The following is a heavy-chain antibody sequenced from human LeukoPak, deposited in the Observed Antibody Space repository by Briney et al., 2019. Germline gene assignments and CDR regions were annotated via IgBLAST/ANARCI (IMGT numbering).Heavy chain of an antibody. D-gene: IGHD1-26*01. J-gene: IGHJ3*02. CDR2: IYPGDSDT. Sequence: GESLKISCKGSGYSFTSYWIGGVRQMPGKGLEWMGIIYPGDSDTRYSPSFQGQVTISADKSISTAYLQWSSLKASDTAMYYCASLIVGATPALDDAFDIWGQGTMVTVSS. CDR1: GYSFTSYW. V-gene: IGHV5-51*01. CDR3: ASLIVGATPALDDAFDI.